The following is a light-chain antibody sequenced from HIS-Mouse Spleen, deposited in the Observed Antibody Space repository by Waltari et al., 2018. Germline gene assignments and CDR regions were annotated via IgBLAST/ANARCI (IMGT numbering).Light chain of an antibody. V-gene: IGLV2-23*03. CDR2: EGS. J-gene: IGLJ3*02. CDR3: CSYAGSSTFGV. CDR1: SSDVGSYNL. Sequence: QSALTQPASVSGSPGQSITISCTGTSSDVGSYNLVSWYQQHPGKAPKLVIYEGSKRRLGVVNRFAVSKSGNTASLTIAGLQAEDEADYYCCSYAGSSTFGVFGGGTKLTVL.